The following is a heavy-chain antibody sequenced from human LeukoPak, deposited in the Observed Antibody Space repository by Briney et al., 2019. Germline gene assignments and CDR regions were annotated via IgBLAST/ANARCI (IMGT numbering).Heavy chain of an antibody. J-gene: IGHJ6*02. CDR1: GYTFTSYD. D-gene: IGHD5-12*01. Sequence: ASVKVSCKASGYTFTSYDINWVRQAAGQGLEWMGWMNPNSGKTGYAQKFQGRVTMTRNTSISTAYMELSSLRSEDTAVYYCARGGYSGYDLVSYYYYYGMDVWGQGTTVTVSS. V-gene: IGHV1-8*01. CDR3: ARGGYSGYDLVSYYYYYGMDV. CDR2: MNPNSGKT.